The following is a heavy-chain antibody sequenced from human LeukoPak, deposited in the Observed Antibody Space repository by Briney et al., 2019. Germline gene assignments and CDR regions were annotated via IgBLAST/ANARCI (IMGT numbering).Heavy chain of an antibody. D-gene: IGHD4-11*01. V-gene: IGHV1-24*01. CDR2: FDPEDGET. CDR3: ARTIPADSNYYFDY. CDR1: GYTLTELS. J-gene: IGHJ4*02. Sequence: ASVKVSCKVSGYTLTELSMHCVRQAPGKGLEWMGGFDPEDGETIYAQKFQGRVTMTEDTSTDTAYMELSSLRSEDTAVYYCARTIPADSNYYFDYWGQGTLVTVSS.